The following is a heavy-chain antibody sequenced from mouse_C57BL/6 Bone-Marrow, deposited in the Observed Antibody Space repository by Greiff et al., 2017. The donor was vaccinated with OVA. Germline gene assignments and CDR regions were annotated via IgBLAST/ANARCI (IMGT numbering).Heavy chain of an antibody. Sequence: EVKLVESGGGLVQSGRSLRLSCATSGFTFSDFYMEWVRQAPGKGLEWIAASRNKANDYTTEYSASVKGRFIVSRDTSQSILYLQMNALRAEATAIYYCARDDWDWYFDVWGTGTTVTVSS. CDR1: GFTFSDFY. J-gene: IGHJ1*03. V-gene: IGHV7-1*01. CDR2: SRNKANDYTT. CDR3: ARDDWDWYFDV. D-gene: IGHD4-1*01.